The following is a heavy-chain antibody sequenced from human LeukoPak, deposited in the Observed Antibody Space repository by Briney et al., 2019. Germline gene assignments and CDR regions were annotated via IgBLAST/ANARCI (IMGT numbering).Heavy chain of an antibody. CDR1: GFTFSSYT. CDR2: ISYDGTNK. V-gene: IGHV3-30-3*01. J-gene: IGHJ4*02. CDR3: ARAPNGVYCTSSSCHLDY. Sequence: GGSLRLSCAASGFTFSSYTIHWVRQAPGKGLEWVAVISYDGTNKYYADSVKGRFTISRDNSKNTLYLQMNSLRAEDTAVYYCARAPNGVYCTSSSCHLDYWGQGTLVTVSS. D-gene: IGHD2-2*01.